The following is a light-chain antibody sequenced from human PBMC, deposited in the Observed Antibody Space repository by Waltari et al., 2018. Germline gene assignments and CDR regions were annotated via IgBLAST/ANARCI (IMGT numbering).Light chain of an antibody. V-gene: IGKV3-15*01. CDR3: QQYNNWLRT. CDR2: DAS. J-gene: IGKJ1*01. Sequence: EIVLTQSPATLSVSPGERATLSCRASQGVSNNLAWYQQRPGQAPRPLIFDASARATGIPARFTGSGSGTEFTLTISSLQSEDFAVYYCQQYNNWLRTFGQGTKVEIK. CDR1: QGVSNN.